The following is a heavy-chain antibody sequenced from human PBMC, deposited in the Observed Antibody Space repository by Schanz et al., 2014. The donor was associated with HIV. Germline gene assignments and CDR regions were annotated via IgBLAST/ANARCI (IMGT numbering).Heavy chain of an antibody. D-gene: IGHD6-19*01. CDR3: ARGGSGWYGYEGFDY. V-gene: IGHV1-18*01. Sequence: QVQLVQSGAEVKKPGSSVKVSCKASGGTFNSYAISWVRQAPGQGLEWMGWISPNNGNRNYAQKLQGRVTMTTDTSTTTAYMELRSLRSDETAIYYCARGGSGWYGYEGFDYWGQGTLVTVSS. J-gene: IGHJ4*02. CDR1: GGTFNSYA. CDR2: ISPNNGNR.